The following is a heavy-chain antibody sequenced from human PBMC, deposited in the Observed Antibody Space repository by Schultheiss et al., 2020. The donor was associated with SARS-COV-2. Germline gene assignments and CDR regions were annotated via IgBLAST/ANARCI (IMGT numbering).Heavy chain of an antibody. CDR2: ISSGNYYI. CDR1: GFSFSSYS. D-gene: IGHD7-27*01. V-gene: IGHV3-21*01. CDR3: ARGSSWGFDY. J-gene: IGHJ4*02. Sequence: GESLKISCAASGFSFSSYSMNWVRQAPGKGLEWVSSISSGNYYIYYADSVKCRFTISRDNAKNSLYLQMNSLRAEDTAVYYCARGSSWGFDYWGQGTLVTVSS.